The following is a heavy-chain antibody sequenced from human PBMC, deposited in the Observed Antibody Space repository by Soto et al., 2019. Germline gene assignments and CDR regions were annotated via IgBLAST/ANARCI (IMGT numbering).Heavy chain of an antibody. CDR2: TYYRSKWYN. CDR1: GDSVSSNSAA. V-gene: IGHV6-1*01. J-gene: IGHJ4*02. CDR3: VRGDGDYHDGNGYLGRH. D-gene: IGHD3-22*01. Sequence: SQTLSLTCAISGDSVSSNSAAWNWIRQSPSRGLEWLGRTYYRSKWYNDYAVSVKGRITINPDTSKNQFSLQLNSVTPEDTAVYYCVRGDGDYHDGNGYLGRHWGQGILVTVS.